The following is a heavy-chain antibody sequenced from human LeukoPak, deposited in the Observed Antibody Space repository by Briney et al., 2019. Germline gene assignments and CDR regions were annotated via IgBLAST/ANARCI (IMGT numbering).Heavy chain of an antibody. V-gene: IGHV4-59*01. CDR3: ARLGAYYDFWSGYYTDAFDI. J-gene: IGHJ3*02. CDR1: GGSFSSND. D-gene: IGHD3-3*01. CDR2: IFYSGGI. Sequence: PLQTVSRTSPVSGGSFSSNDWSWIGHATWKGLEWIGSIFYSGGIKYNSSLTSRVTISVDTSKNQVSPKLSSVTATDTAVYYCARLGAYYDFWSGYYTDAFDIWGQGTMVTVSS.